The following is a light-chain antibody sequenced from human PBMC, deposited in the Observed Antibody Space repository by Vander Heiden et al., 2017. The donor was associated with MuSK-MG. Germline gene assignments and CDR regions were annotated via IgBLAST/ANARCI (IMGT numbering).Light chain of an antibody. CDR2: AAS. CDR1: QGIYNS. Sequence: DIQMTQSPSSLSASIGDRVTITCRASQGIYNSLAWYQQRPGKAPKLLVFAASRLESGVSSRFSGSGSGTDYTLTISSLQPEDFATFYCHQDDSNPHTFGGGTKVDIK. J-gene: IGKJ4*01. V-gene: IGKV1-NL1*01. CDR3: HQDDSNPHT.